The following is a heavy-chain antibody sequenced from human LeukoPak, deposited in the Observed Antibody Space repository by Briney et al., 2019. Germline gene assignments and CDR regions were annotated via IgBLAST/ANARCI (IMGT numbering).Heavy chain of an antibody. V-gene: IGHV5-51*01. J-gene: IGHJ4*02. D-gene: IGHD3-9*01. Sequence: GESLKISCQGSGYSFTSYWIGWVRQMPGKGLEWMGIIYPGDSDTRYSPSFQGQVTISADKSISTAYLQWSSLKASDTALYYWQRQEYDILTGYYKGPFDYWGQGTLVTVSS. CDR1: GYSFTSYW. CDR3: QRQEYDILTGYYKGPFDY. CDR2: IYPGDSDT.